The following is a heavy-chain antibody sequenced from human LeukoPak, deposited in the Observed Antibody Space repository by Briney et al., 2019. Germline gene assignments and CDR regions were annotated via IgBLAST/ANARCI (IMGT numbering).Heavy chain of an antibody. CDR3: ARVEAKTYYDILTGYWGGFDY. J-gene: IGHJ4*02. CDR1: GYTFTSYG. D-gene: IGHD3-9*01. CDR2: ISAYNGNT. Sequence: GASVKVSCKASGYTFTSYGISWVRQAPGQGLEWMGWISAYNGNTNYAQKLQGRVTMTTDTSTSTAYMELRSLRSDDTAVYYCARVEAKTYYDILTGYWGGFDYWGQGTLVTVSS. V-gene: IGHV1-18*01.